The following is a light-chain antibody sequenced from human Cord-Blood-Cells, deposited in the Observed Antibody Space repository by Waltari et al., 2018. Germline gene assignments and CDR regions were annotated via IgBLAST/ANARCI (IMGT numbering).Light chain of an antibody. V-gene: IGLV3-19*01. CDR2: GKN. J-gene: IGLJ3*02. Sequence: SSELTQDPAVSVALGQTVRITCQGASLRSYYGSWYQQKPGQAPLLVIYGKNNRPAGIPDRFSGSSSGNTASLTITGAQAEDEADYYCNARDSSGNHLVFGGGTKLTVL. CDR3: NARDSSGNHLV. CDR1: SLRSYY.